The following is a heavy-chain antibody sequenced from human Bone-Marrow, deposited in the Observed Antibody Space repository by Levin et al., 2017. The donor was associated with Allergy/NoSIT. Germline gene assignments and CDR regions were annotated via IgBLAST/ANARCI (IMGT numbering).Heavy chain of an antibody. V-gene: IGHV3-53*01. D-gene: IGHD3/OR15-3a*01. CDR2: IYSGGST. CDR3: TRDLLWSGRDYYYMDV. Sequence: GSLRLSCAASGFTVSSNYMSWVRQAPGKGLEWVSVIYSGGSTYYADSVKGRFTISRDNSKNTLYLQMNSLRAEDTAVYYCTRDLLWSGRDYYYMDVWGKGTTVTVSS. CDR1: GFTVSSNY. J-gene: IGHJ6*03.